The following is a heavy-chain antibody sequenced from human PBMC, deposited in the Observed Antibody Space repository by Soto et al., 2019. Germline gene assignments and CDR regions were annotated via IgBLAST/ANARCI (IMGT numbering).Heavy chain of an antibody. CDR3: ARLSGSLDY. V-gene: IGHV4-4*02. CDR1: GGSISSSSW. D-gene: IGHD1-26*01. Sequence: QVQLQESGPGLVKPSGTLFLTCAVSGGSISSSSWWSWVRQPPGKGLEWIGEIYHSVSTNYNPSLKIRVTKSVDKSKTQCSLKLSSLTAADTAVYYCARLSGSLDYWGQGTLVTVSS. J-gene: IGHJ4*02. CDR2: IYHSVST.